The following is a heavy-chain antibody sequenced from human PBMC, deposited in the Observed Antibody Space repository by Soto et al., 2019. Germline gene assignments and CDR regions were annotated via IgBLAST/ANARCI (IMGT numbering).Heavy chain of an antibody. CDR3: ARDPDIVVVPAAIPGRQYYYYYGMDV. V-gene: IGHV1-69*01. Sequence: QVQLVQSGAEVKKPGSSVKVSCKASGGTFSSYAISWVRQAPGQGLEWMGGIIPIFGTANYAQKFQGRVTITADESTSTAYMGLISLRSEDTAVYYCARDPDIVVVPAAIPGRQYYYYYGMDVWGQGTTVTVSS. CDR1: GGTFSSYA. CDR2: IIPIFGTA. D-gene: IGHD2-2*01. J-gene: IGHJ6*02.